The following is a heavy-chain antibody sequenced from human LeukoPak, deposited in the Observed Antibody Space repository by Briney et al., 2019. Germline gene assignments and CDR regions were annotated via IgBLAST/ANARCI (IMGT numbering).Heavy chain of an antibody. D-gene: IGHD3-3*01. CDR1: GYTFTSYD. CDR3: ARVIPAYYDFWSGYYPYYYGMDV. CDR2: MNPNSGNT. J-gene: IGHJ6*02. Sequence: GASVKVSCKASGYTFTSYDINWVRQATGQGLEWMGWMNPNSGNTGYAQKFQGRVTMTRNTSISTAYMELSSLRSEDTAVYYCARVIPAYYDFWSGYYPYYYGMDVWGQGTTVTVSS. V-gene: IGHV1-8*01.